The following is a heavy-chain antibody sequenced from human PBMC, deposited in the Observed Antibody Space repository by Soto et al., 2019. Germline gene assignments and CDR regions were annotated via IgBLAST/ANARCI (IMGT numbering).Heavy chain of an antibody. CDR3: APHVSCSGGSCKYDAFAI. J-gene: IGHJ3*02. V-gene: IGHV3-23*01. D-gene: IGHD2-15*01. CDR1: EFTVSGHA. Sequence: EVQVLESGGGLVQPGGSLRLSCEGSEFTVSGHAMTWIRQAPGKGPDWVSTLTADGGTYYADSVKGRFAMSRDTSENTLYLQMNSLGAEDTAAYYCAPHVSCSGGSCKYDAFAIRGQGTMVTVSS. CDR2: LTADGGT.